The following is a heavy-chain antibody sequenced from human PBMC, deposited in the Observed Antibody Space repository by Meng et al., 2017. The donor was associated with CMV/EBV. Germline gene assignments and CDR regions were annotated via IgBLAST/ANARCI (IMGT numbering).Heavy chain of an antibody. CDR2: ISGSGGST. J-gene: IGHJ6*02. CDR1: GFTFSSYV. Sequence: GESLKISCAASGFTFSSYVMSWVRQAPGKGLEWVSAISGSGGSTHYADSVKGRFTISRDNSRNTLFLQMTSLRAEDTALYYCAKDRGYRTYNGMDVWGQGTTVTVSS. CDR3: AKDRGYRTYNGMDV. D-gene: IGHD3-10*01. V-gene: IGHV3-23*01.